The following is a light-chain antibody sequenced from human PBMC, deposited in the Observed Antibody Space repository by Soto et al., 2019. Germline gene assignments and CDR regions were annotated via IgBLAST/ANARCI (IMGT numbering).Light chain of an antibody. CDR2: GAS. CDR1: QSVSSY. CDR3: QQYLTWPGT. V-gene: IGKV3-15*01. J-gene: IGKJ1*01. Sequence: EIVLTQSPATLSLSPGERATLSCRASQSVSSYLAWYQQKPGQAPRLLTFGASIRADGIPARFSGSWSGTECTLTLDRLQSEDFALYYCQQYLTWPGTFGQGTKVDIK.